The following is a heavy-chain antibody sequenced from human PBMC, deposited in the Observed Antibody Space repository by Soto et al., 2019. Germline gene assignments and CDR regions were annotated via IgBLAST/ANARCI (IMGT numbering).Heavy chain of an antibody. CDR2: IYYSGST. J-gene: IGHJ6*02. CDR3: ARGLYSSSWTSPWGYYGMDV. CDR1: GGSISSYY. Sequence: SETLSLTCTVSGGSISSYYWSWIRQPPGKGLEWIGYIYYSGSTNYNPSLKSRVTISVDTSKNQFSLKLSSVTAADTAVYYCARGLYSSSWTSPWGYYGMDVWGQGTTVTVSS. D-gene: IGHD6-13*01. V-gene: IGHV4-59*01.